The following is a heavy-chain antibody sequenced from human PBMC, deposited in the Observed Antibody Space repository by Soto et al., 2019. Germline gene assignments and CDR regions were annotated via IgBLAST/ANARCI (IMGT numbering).Heavy chain of an antibody. CDR1: GASISSGGYY. V-gene: IGHV4-31*03. D-gene: IGHD3-3*02. J-gene: IGHJ5*02. CDR3: ARTLAP. Sequence: QVQLQESGPGLVKPSQTLSLTCTVSGASISSGGYYWTWIRQHPGKGLEWIGYIYYSGSTYYTPSLKPRVTISVVTSKTQYSLKLRSVTAADTAVYYFARTLAPWGQGTLVTVSS. CDR2: IYYSGST.